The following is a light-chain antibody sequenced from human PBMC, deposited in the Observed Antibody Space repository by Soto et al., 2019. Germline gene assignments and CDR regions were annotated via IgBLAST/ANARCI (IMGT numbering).Light chain of an antibody. Sequence: DIQMTQSPSTLSASVVDRVTITCRASQSISSWLSWYQQKPWKAPKLLIYDASSLESGVPSRFSGSGSGTEFTLTISSLQPDDFATYYCQQYNSYQITFGQGTRLEI. V-gene: IGKV1-5*01. CDR3: QQYNSYQIT. J-gene: IGKJ5*01. CDR1: QSISSW. CDR2: DAS.